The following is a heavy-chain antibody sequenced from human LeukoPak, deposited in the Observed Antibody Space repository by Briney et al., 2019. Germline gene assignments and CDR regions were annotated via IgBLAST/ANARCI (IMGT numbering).Heavy chain of an antibody. CDR2: ISSSSSTI. D-gene: IGHD4-17*01. Sequence: PGGSLRLSCAASGFTFSSYSMNWVRQAPGKGLEWVSYISSSSSTIYYADSVKGRFTISRDNSKNTLYLQMNSLRAEDTAVYYCARAPYGTHFDYWGQGTLVTVSS. CDR1: GFTFSSYS. CDR3: ARAPYGTHFDY. J-gene: IGHJ4*02. V-gene: IGHV3-48*01.